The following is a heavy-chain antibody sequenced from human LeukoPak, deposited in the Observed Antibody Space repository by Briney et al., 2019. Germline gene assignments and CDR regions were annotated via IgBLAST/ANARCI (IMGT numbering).Heavy chain of an antibody. Sequence: GGSLRLSCAASGFTFSSYDMNWVRQAPGKGLEWVSYISSSGSTIYYADSVKGRFTISRDNAKNSLYLQMNSLRAEDTAVYYCAGEVVPGAMGSPSYYYYGMDVWGKGTTVTVSS. CDR2: ISSSGSTI. D-gene: IGHD2-2*01. V-gene: IGHV3-48*03. CDR3: AGEVVPGAMGSPSYYYYGMDV. CDR1: GFTFSSYD. J-gene: IGHJ6*04.